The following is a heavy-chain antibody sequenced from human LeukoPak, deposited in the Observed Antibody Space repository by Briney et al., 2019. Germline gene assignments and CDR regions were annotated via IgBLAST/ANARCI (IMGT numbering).Heavy chain of an antibody. CDR3: AREYDSKGRFDN. V-gene: IGHV3-21*01. Sequence: GGSLRLSCAISGFTFTAHSMNWVRQAPGKGLEWVSFISSDSTYKYYGDSVEGRFTISRDNANVYLQMNSLRAEDTATYHCAREYDSKGRFDNWGQGTLVTVSS. D-gene: IGHD3-22*01. J-gene: IGHJ4*02. CDR2: ISSDSTYK. CDR1: GFTFTAHS.